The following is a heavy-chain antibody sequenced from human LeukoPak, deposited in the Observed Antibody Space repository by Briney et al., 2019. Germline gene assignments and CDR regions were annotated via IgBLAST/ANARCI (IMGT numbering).Heavy chain of an antibody. J-gene: IGHJ4*02. V-gene: IGHV3-21*01. D-gene: IGHD5-18*01. CDR2: ISSSSSYI. Sequence: GGSLRLSCAASGFTFSSYSMNWVRQAPGKGLEWVSSISSSSSYIYYADSVKDRFTISRDNAKNSLYLQMNSLRAEDTAVYYCARGRSGYSYGPHYWGQGTLVTVSS. CDR3: ARGRSGYSYGPHY. CDR1: GFTFSSYS.